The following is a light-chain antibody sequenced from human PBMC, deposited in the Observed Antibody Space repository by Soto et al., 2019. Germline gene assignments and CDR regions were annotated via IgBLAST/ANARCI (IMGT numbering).Light chain of an antibody. Sequence: QSALTQPVSVSGSPGQSIAISCTGTSSDVGGYNSVSWYQQHPGKAPKLMIYDVNNRPSGVSDRFSGSKSGNTASLTISGLQAEDEADYYCSSYTSSSTRVFGGGTKVTVL. CDR3: SSYTSSSTRV. V-gene: IGLV2-14*03. CDR2: DVN. CDR1: SSDVGGYNS. J-gene: IGLJ3*02.